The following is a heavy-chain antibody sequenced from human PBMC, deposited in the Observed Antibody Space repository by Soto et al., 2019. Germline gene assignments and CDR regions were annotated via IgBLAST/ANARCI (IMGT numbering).Heavy chain of an antibody. CDR3: ARAYCGGDCYSGSEYFQH. D-gene: IGHD2-21*02. J-gene: IGHJ1*01. CDR2: INPSGGST. V-gene: IGHV1-46*01. Sequence: ASVKVSCKASGYTFTSYYMHWVRQAPGQGLEWMGIINPSGGSTSYAQKFQGRVTMTRDTSTSTVYMELSSLRSEDTAVYYCARAYCGGDCYSGSEYFQHWGQGTLVTVSS. CDR1: GYTFTSYY.